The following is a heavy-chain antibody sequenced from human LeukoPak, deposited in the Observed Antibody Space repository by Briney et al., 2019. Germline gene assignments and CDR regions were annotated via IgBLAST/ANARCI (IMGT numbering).Heavy chain of an antibody. V-gene: IGHV4-59*01. CDR2: IYYSGST. Sequence: PSETLSLTCTVSGGSISSYYWSWIRQPPGKGLEWIGYIYYSGSTNYNPSLKSRVTISVDTSKHQFSLKLSSVTAADTAVYYCARQTGLPGYYYYYMDVWGKGTTVTVSS. J-gene: IGHJ6*03. CDR3: ARQTGLPGYYYYYMDV. D-gene: IGHD2-15*01. CDR1: GGSISSYY.